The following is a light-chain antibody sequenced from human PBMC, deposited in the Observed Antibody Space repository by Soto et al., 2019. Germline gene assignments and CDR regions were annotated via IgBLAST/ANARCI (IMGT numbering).Light chain of an antibody. J-gene: IGLJ2*01. CDR3: ATWDLTLSAGVL. V-gene: IGLV1-51*01. Sequence: QSVLTQPPSVSAAPGQRVSISCSGGSSNIGKNSVSWYQQLPATAPKLLIYDDHQRPSGIPDRFSASKSGTSATLDITGLQPADEADYYCATWDLTLSAGVLFGGGTQLPVL. CDR2: DDH. CDR1: SSNIGKNS.